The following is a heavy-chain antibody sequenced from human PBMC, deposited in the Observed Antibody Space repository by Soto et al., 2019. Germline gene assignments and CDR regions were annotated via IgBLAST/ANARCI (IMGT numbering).Heavy chain of an antibody. J-gene: IGHJ6*02. V-gene: IGHV3-30-3*01. CDR1: GFTFSSYA. Sequence: VQLVESGGGVVQPGRSLRLSCAASGFTFSSYAMHWVRQAPGKGLEWVAVISYDGSNKYYADSVKGRFTISRDKSKNSLYLQMNNLRPEETAVYSCSTARRIAARRVCSAYYYYYGMDVWGQGTTVTVSS. D-gene: IGHD6-6*01. CDR3: STARRIAARRVCSAYYYYYGMDV. CDR2: ISYDGSNK.